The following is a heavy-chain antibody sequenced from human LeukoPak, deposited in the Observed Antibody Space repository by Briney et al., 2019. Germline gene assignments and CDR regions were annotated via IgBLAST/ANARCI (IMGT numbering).Heavy chain of an antibody. V-gene: IGHV4-39*01. CDR1: GGSISSSSYY. Sequence: SETLSLTCTVSGGSISSSSYYWGWIRQSPGKGLEWIGSIYYSGSTYYNPSLKSRVTISVDTSKNQFSLKLSSVTAADTAVYYCVRRDSSSWSQKLDYWGQGTLVTVSS. CDR3: VRRDSSSWSQKLDY. J-gene: IGHJ4*02. D-gene: IGHD6-13*01. CDR2: IYYSGST.